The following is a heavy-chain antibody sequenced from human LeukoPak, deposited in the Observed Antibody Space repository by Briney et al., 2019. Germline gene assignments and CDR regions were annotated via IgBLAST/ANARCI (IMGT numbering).Heavy chain of an antibody. CDR1: GFTFSTYG. Sequence: GGSLRLSCAASGFTFSTYGMHWLRQAPGKGLEWVAVISYDGNNKYYADSVKGRFTISRDNFKNTLYLQMDSLRAEDTAVCYCAKDFLPRTVTTPGYWGQGTLVTVSS. J-gene: IGHJ4*02. CDR3: AKDFLPRTVTTPGY. V-gene: IGHV3-30*18. D-gene: IGHD4-11*01. CDR2: ISYDGNNK.